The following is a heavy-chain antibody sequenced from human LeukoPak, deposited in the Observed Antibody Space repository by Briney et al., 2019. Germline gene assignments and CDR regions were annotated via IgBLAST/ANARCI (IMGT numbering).Heavy chain of an antibody. CDR3: ARHEGGYDILTGYFTHGFDI. Sequence: SETLSLTCTVSGGSITSYHYSWIRQPPGKGLEWIGYIYYSGSTYYNPSLKSRVTMSVDTSKNQFSLKLSSVTAADTAVYYCARHEGGYDILTGYFTHGFDIWGQGTMVTVSS. D-gene: IGHD3-9*01. V-gene: IGHV4-59*04. CDR1: GGSITSYH. CDR2: IYYSGST. J-gene: IGHJ3*02.